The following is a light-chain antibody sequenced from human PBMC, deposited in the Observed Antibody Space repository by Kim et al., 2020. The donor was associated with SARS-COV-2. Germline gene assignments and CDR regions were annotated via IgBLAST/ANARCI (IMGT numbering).Light chain of an antibody. Sequence: DIQLTQSPSFLSASVGDRVTITCRASQGFGTYLAWYQQKPGKAPTLLIYAASTLQSGVPSRFSGSGYGTEFTLTISSLRPEDFATYYCQHFDNYPLTFGGGTKVDIK. J-gene: IGKJ4*01. CDR1: QGFGTY. CDR2: AAS. CDR3: QHFDNYPLT. V-gene: IGKV1-9*01.